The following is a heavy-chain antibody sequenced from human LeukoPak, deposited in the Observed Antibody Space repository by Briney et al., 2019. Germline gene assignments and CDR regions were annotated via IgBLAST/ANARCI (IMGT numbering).Heavy chain of an antibody. J-gene: IGHJ6*03. CDR1: GGSISSYY. CDR2: IYYSGST. V-gene: IGHV4-59*01. Sequence: SETLSLTCTVSGGSISSYYWSWIRQPPGKRLEWIGYIYYSGSTNYNPSLKSRVTISVDTSKNQFSLKLSSVTAADTAVYYCARDSQYYYYMDVWGKGTTVTVSS. CDR3: ARDSQYYYYMDV.